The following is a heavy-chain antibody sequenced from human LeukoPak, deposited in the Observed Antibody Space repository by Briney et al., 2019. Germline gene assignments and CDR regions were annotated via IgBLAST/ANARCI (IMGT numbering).Heavy chain of an antibody. CDR1: GYTFSMYE. CDR2: MNPDSGDT. J-gene: IGHJ3*02. V-gene: IGHV1-8*01. CDR3: ARTRSSWYSDSFDI. Sequence: ASVKVSCKASGYTFSMYEVNWVRQAPGQGLELMGWMNPDSGDTVYTQKFLDRVTMTRNNSTSTAYMELRDLRSEDTAIYYCARTRSSWYSDSFDIWGQGTVVTVSS. D-gene: IGHD6-13*01.